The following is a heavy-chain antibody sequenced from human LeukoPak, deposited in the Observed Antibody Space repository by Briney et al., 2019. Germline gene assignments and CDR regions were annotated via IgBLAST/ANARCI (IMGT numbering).Heavy chain of an antibody. CDR1: GFTFSNYA. Sequence: PGGSLRLSCAASGFTFSNYAMHWVRQAPGKGLEWVAVISYDGSNKYYTDSVKGRFTISRDNSNNTLYLQMNSLRAEDTAVYYCAKDLRGGGRFFDYWGQGTLVTVSS. J-gene: IGHJ4*02. CDR2: ISYDGSNK. CDR3: AKDLRGGGRFFDY. V-gene: IGHV3-30*04. D-gene: IGHD3-16*01.